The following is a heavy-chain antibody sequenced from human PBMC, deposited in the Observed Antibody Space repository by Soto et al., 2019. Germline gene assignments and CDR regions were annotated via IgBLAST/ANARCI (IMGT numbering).Heavy chain of an antibody. J-gene: IGHJ4*02. Sequence: PSEPLSLTCAVSGYSISSGYYWGWIRQPPGKGLEWIGSIYHSGSTYYNPSLKSRVTISVDTSKNQFSLKLSSVTAADTAVYYCARVQTVVVPAASYFDYWGQGTLVTVSS. CDR2: IYHSGST. CDR3: ARVQTVVVPAASYFDY. CDR1: GYSISSGYY. V-gene: IGHV4-38-2*01. D-gene: IGHD2-2*01.